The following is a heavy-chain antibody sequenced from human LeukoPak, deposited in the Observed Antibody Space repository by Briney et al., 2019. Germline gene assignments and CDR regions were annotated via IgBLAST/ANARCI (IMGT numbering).Heavy chain of an antibody. D-gene: IGHD5-12*01. CDR1: GGSISSYY. J-gene: IGHJ4*02. Sequence: PSETLSLTCTVSGGSISSYYWSWIRQPPGKGLEWIGYIYYSGSTNYNPSLKSRVTISVDTSKNQFSLKLSSVTAADTAVYYCARASGYDSDGVYYFDYWGQGTLVTVSS. CDR3: ARASGYDSDGVYYFDY. CDR2: IYYSGST. V-gene: IGHV4-59*01.